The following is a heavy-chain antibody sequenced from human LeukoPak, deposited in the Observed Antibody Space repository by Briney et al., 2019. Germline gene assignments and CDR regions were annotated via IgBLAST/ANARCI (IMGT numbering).Heavy chain of an antibody. CDR3: ATLVSTRYYFDY. V-gene: IGHV4-38-2*02. CDR1: DYSISSGYGYY. D-gene: IGHD5/OR15-5a*01. CDR2: FYHSGIT. Sequence: SETLSLTCTVSDYSISSGYGYYWGWIRPPPGKGLEWIGNFYHSGITYYNHFNSSLKRRVTISIDTSKNQFSLRLTSVTAADTAVYFCATLVSTRYYFDYWGQGTLVTVSS. J-gene: IGHJ4*02.